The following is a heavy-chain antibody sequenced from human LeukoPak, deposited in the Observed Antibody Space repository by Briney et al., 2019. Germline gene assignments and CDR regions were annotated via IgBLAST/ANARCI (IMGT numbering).Heavy chain of an antibody. CDR2: ISWNSGSI. D-gene: IGHD5-18*01. V-gene: IGHV3-9*01. CDR1: GFSFRVYT. J-gene: IGHJ4*02. Sequence: PGGSLRLSCVAPGFSFRVYTMYWVWQAPGKGLEWVSGISWNSGSIGYADSVKGRFPISRDNAKNSLYLQMNSLRAEDTALYYCPKGDSYGPETLFGYWGQGTLVTVSS. CDR3: PKGDSYGPETLFGY.